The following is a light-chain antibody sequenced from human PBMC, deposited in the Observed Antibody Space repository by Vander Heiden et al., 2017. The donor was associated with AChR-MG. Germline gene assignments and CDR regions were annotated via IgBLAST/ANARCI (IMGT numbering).Light chain of an antibody. Sequence: QAVLTQPSSLPASLGASPRPTCTLCSATNVGTSRIYSYQHKPGSPPQLPLKFMLDSDEQQGSGVPSHFSGSKDASANAGILLISGLQSEDEAYYCCMIWHSGAGVFGGGTKLTVL. J-gene: IGLJ3*02. V-gene: IGLV5-45*02. CDR1: SATNVGTSR. CDR3: MIWHSGAGV. CDR2: FMLDSDE.